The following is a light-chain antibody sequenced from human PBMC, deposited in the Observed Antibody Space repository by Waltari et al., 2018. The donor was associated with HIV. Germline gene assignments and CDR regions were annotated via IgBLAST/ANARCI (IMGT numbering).Light chain of an antibody. CDR1: SSNIGARPRFH. CDR2: GNN. J-gene: IGLJ3*02. Sequence: QSVLTQPPSVSGAPGQRVPISCTGSSSNIGARPRFHVHWYQQLPGTAPKLLIYGNNNRPSGVPDRFSGSKSGASASLAITGLQAEDEADYYCQSYDTSLSGSVFGGGTKLTVL. CDR3: QSYDTSLSGSV. V-gene: IGLV1-40*01.